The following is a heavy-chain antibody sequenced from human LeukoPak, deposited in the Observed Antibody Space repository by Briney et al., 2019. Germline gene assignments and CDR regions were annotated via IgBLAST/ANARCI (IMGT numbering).Heavy chain of an antibody. V-gene: IGHV4-59*01. CDR1: GGSTSNFY. Sequence: SETLSLTCTVSGGSTSNFYWTWIRQPPGKGLEWIGYIYYSGSTNYNPSLKSRVTISLDASKNQFSLKLTSVTAADTAVYYCARGRTTEMDYWGQGTLVTVSS. J-gene: IGHJ4*02. CDR3: ARGRTTEMDY. D-gene: IGHD4-11*01. CDR2: IYYSGST.